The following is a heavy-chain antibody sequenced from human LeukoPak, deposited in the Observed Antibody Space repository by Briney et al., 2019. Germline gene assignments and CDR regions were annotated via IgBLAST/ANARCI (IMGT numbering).Heavy chain of an antibody. D-gene: IGHD3-3*01. CDR1: GYSISSGYY. CDR2: IYHSGST. J-gene: IGHJ4*02. CDR3: ARTYYDFWSGYWYDY. V-gene: IGHV4-38-2*01. Sequence: PSETLSLTCAVSGYSISSGYYWGWIRQPPGKGLEWIGSIYHSGSTYYNPSLKSRVTISVDTSKNQFSLKLSSVTAADTAVYYCARTYYDFWSGYWYDYWGQGTLVTVSS.